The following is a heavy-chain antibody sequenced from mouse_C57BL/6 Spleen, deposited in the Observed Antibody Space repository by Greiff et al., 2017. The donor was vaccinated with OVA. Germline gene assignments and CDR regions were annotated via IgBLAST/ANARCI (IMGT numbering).Heavy chain of an antibody. J-gene: IGHJ1*03. CDR3: TRPSHGSSRHWYFDV. V-gene: IGHV6-6*01. CDR2: IRNKANNHAT. D-gene: IGHD1-1*01. CDR1: GFTFSDAW. Sequence: EVQLQESGGGLVQPGGSMKLSCAASGFTFSDAWMDWVRQSPEKGLEWVAEIRNKANNHATYYAESVKGRFTISRDDSKSSVYLQMNSLRAEDTGIYYCTRPSHGSSRHWYFDVWGTGTTVTVSS.